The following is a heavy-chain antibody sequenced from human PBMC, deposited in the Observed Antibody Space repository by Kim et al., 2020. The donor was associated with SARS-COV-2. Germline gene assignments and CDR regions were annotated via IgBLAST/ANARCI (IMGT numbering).Heavy chain of an antibody. CDR3: AREGGLAWNSGSYFSFDY. CDR2: INPNSGGT. CDR1: GYTFTGYY. D-gene: IGHD1-26*01. V-gene: IGHV1-2*02. J-gene: IGHJ4*02. Sequence: ASVKVSCKASGYTFTGYYMHWVRQAPGQGLEWMGWINPNSGGTNYAQKFQGRVTMTRDTSISTAYMELSRLRSDDTAVYYCAREGGLAWNSGSYFSFDYWGQGTLVTVSS.